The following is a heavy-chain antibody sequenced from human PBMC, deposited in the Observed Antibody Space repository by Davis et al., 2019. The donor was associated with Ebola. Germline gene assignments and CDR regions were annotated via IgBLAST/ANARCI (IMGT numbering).Heavy chain of an antibody. CDR1: GFSLSTSGVG. CDR3: ARTLVGAADY. J-gene: IGHJ4*02. Sequence: SGPTLVKPTQTLTLTCTFSGFSLSTSGVGVGWLRQPPGKALEWLAHIFSNDEKSYSTSLNSRLTISKDTSKSQVVLTMTNMDPVDTATYYCARTLVGAADYWGQGTLVTVSS. V-gene: IGHV2-26*01. D-gene: IGHD1-26*01. CDR2: IFSNDEK.